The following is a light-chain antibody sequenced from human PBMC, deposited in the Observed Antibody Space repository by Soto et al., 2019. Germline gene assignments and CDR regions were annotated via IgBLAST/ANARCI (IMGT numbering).Light chain of an antibody. V-gene: IGLV1-40*01. CDR2: GHS. J-gene: IGLJ2*01. Sequence: QSVLTQPPSVSGAPGQRVTIACTGSTSNIGAGYDVHWYRHLPGAAPKLLLSGHSHRPSGVPDRLSGSKSGTSATLDIAGLQTGDEADYYCAAWDNSLSAAVFGGGTKLTVL. CDR1: TSNIGAGYD. CDR3: AAWDNSLSAAV.